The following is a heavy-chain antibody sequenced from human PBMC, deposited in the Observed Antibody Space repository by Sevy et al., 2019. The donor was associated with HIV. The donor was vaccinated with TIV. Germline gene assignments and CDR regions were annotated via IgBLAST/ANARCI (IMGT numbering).Heavy chain of an antibody. V-gene: IGHV3-53*01. J-gene: IGHJ4*02. Sequence: GGSLRLSCVVSGFDIRGNYMSWVRQAPGKGLEWVSHIYAGGTAYYADSVKGRFTFSRDDSKNTVSLQMRSLRVEDSAVYYCASEYCSRGSCFFYYWGQGIQVTVSS. CDR1: GFDIRGNY. D-gene: IGHD2-15*01. CDR2: IYAGGTA. CDR3: ASEYCSRGSCFFYY.